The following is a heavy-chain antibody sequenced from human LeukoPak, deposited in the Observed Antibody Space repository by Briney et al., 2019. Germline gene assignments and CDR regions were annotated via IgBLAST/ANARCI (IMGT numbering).Heavy chain of an antibody. D-gene: IGHD5-18*01. J-gene: IGHJ4*02. V-gene: IGHV3-7*05. CDR2: INHDGGEK. Sequence: PGGSVRLSCKASGYTFSGYWMHWVRQAPGKGLEWVGNINHDGGEKIYVDYVQGRVTITRDTAKDTLYMQVNSLRAEDTAVYYCARRLWYRVFVYWGEEGQVTVPS. CDR3: ARRLWYRVFVY. CDR1: GYTFSGYW.